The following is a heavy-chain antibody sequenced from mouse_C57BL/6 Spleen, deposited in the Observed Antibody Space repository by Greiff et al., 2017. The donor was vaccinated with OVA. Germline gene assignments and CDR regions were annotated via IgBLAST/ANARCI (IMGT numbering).Heavy chain of an antibody. D-gene: IGHD1-1*01. J-gene: IGHJ3*01. CDR3: TRDDSYYYGSSYGFAY. Sequence: EVKLVESGEGLVKPGGSLKLSCAASGFTFSSYAMSWVRQTPEKRLEWVAYISSGGDYIYYADTVKGRFTISRDNARNTLYLQMSSLKSEDTAMYYCTRDDSYYYGSSYGFAYWGQGTLVTVSA. V-gene: IGHV5-9-1*02. CDR1: GFTFSSYA. CDR2: ISSGGDYI.